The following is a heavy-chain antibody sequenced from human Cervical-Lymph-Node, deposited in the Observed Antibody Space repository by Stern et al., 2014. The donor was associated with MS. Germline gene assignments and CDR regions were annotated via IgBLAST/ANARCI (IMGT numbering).Heavy chain of an antibody. CDR3: VRDLDRSETVTFDY. J-gene: IGHJ4*02. V-gene: IGHV3-30*04. CDR1: GFTFSGYA. Sequence: VQLVQSGGGVVQPGRSLRLSCAASGFTFSGYAMHWVRQAPGKGLEWVAVISYDGRNKYYADSVKGRFTISRDNSKNTVFLQMNSLRAEDTAVYYCVRDLDRSETVTFDYWGQGTLVTVSS. CDR2: ISYDGRNK. D-gene: IGHD3-22*01.